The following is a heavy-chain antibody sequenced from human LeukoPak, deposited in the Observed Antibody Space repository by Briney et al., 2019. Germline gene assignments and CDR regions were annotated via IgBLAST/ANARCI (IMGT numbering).Heavy chain of an antibody. CDR1: GYTFTGYY. Sequence: GASVKVSCKASGYTFTGYYMHWVRQAPGQGLEWMGWINPNSGGTNYAQKFQGRVTMTRDTSISTAYMELSRLRSDDTAVYYCARSGGDTAMVKGRDYYYYMDVWGKGTTVTVSS. J-gene: IGHJ6*03. V-gene: IGHV1-2*02. CDR3: ARSGGDTAMVKGRDYYYYMDV. D-gene: IGHD5-18*01. CDR2: INPNSGGT.